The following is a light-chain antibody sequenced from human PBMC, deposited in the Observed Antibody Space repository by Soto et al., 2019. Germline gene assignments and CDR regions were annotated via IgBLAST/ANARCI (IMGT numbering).Light chain of an antibody. Sequence: DIQMTQSPSTLSSSVGDRVTITCRASQSISHFLAWYQQKPGKVPKLLIYDASNWGSGVPARFSGSGSGTDFTLTISGLQPDDFTTYYCQQYTSYSRAFGQGTKVDIK. CDR1: QSISHF. CDR2: DAS. V-gene: IGKV1-5*01. J-gene: IGKJ1*01. CDR3: QQYTSYSRA.